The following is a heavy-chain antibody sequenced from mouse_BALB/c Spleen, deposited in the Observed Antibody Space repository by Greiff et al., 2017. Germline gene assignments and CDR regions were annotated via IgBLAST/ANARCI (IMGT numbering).Heavy chain of an antibody. V-gene: IGHV10-1*02. D-gene: IGHD2-14*01. CDR3: VRGNHRYDGWFAY. CDR2: IRSKSNNYAT. CDR1: GFTFNTYA. J-gene: IGHJ3*01. Sequence: EVKLQESGGGLVQPKGSLKLSCAASGFTFNTYAMNWVRQAPGKGLEWVARIRSKSNNYATYYADSVKDRFTISRDDSQSMLYLQMNNLKTEDTAMYYCVRGNHRYDGWFAYWGQGTLVTVSA.